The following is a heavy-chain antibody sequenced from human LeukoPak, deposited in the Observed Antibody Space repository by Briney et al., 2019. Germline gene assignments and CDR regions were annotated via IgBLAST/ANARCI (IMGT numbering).Heavy chain of an antibody. CDR1: GYTFTSYG. V-gene: IGHV1-18*01. CDR2: TSAYNGNT. J-gene: IGHJ3*02. D-gene: IGHD6-19*01. CDR3: AREAVAADAFDI. Sequence: EASVKVSCKASGYTFTSYGISWVRQAPGQGPEWMGWTSAYNGNTNYAQKLQGRVTMTTDTSTSTAYMELRSLRSDDTAVYYCAREAVAADAFDIWGQGTMVTVSS.